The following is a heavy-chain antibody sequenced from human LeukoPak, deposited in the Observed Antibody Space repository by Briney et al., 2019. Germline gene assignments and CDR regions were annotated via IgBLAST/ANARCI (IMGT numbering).Heavy chain of an antibody. CDR2: ISSINDVR. J-gene: IGHJ3*01. V-gene: IGHV3-48*03. Sequence: GGSLRLSCSASGFTVSSDYMSWVRQAPGKGLEWVSYISSINDVRYYADSVKGRFTISRDNAKNSLYLQMNSLRVEDTAVYYCARDHRPRSFDVWGQGTMVTVSS. CDR1: GFTVSSDY. CDR3: ARDHRPRSFDV.